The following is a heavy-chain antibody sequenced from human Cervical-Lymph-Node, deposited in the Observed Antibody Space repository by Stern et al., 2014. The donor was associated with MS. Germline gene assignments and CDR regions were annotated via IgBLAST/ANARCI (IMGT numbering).Heavy chain of an antibody. Sequence: VQLVESGGGAVQPGRSLRLSCAASGFSFSRYAMHWVRKAPGKGLEWVALIGYDVSKTDYADAKTGRFTFSRDNFKNTLYLQINSLRAEDTAVYYCASAYSSSHYYFDYWGQGTLVTVSS. D-gene: IGHD6-13*01. V-gene: IGHV3-33*01. J-gene: IGHJ4*02. CDR1: GFSFSRYA. CDR2: IGYDVSKT. CDR3: ASAYSSSHYYFDY.